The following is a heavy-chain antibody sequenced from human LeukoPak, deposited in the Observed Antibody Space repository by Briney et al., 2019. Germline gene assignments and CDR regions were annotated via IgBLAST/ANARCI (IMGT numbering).Heavy chain of an antibody. V-gene: IGHV1-3*01. CDR3: ARVTSYGSGIVY. J-gene: IGHJ4*02. D-gene: IGHD3-10*01. CDR1: GYTFTSYA. CDR2: INAGNGNT. Sequence: ASVKVSCKASGYTFTSYAMHWVRQAPGQRLEWMGWINAGNGNTKYSQKFQGRVTITRDTSASTAYMELSSLRSEDTAEYYCARVTSYGSGIVYWGQGTLVSVSS.